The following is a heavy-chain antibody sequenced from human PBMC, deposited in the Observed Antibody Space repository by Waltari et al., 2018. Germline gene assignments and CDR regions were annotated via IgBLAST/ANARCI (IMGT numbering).Heavy chain of an antibody. V-gene: IGHV4-39*01. J-gene: IGHJ4*02. CDR1: GGSISSSSYY. Sequence: QLQLQESGPGLVKPSETLSLTCTVSGGSISSSSYYWGWIRQPPGKGLEWIGSIYYSGSTYYNPSLKSRVTISVDTSKNQFSLKLSSVTAADTAVYYCARVPSSQNGVLPDYWGQGTLVTVSS. CDR3: ARVPSSQNGVLPDY. CDR2: IYYSGST. D-gene: IGHD2-15*01.